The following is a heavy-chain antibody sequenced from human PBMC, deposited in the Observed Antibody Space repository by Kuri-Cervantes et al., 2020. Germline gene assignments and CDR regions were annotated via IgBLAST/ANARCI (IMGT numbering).Heavy chain of an antibody. CDR2: ISYDGSNK. Sequence: LSLTCAASGFTFSSYGMHWVRQAPGKGLEWVAVISYDGSNKYYADSVKGRFTISRDNSKNTLYLQMNSLRAEDTAVYYCARDLGARFDYWGQGTLVTVSS. J-gene: IGHJ4*02. CDR1: GFTFSSYG. CDR3: ARDLGARFDY. D-gene: IGHD3-16*01. V-gene: IGHV3-30*19.